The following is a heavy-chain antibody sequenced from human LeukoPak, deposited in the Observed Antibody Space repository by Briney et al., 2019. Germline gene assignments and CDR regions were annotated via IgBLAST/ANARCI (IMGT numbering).Heavy chain of an antibody. CDR2: IYYSGST. V-gene: IGHV4-30-4*01. Sequence: PSETLSLTCTVSGGSISSGDYYWSWIRQPPGKGLEWIGYIYYSGSTYYNPSLKSRVTISVDTSKNQFSLKLSSVTAADTAVYFCARNRKEWFREFPNWFHPWGQGTLVTVSS. CDR3: ARNRKEWFREFPNWFHP. D-gene: IGHD3-10*01. CDR1: GGSISSGDYY. J-gene: IGHJ5*02.